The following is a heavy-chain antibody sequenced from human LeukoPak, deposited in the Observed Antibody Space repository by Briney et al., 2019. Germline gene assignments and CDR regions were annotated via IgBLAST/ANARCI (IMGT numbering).Heavy chain of an antibody. CDR2: IYYSGST. Sequence: SETLSLTCTVSGGSISSYYWSWIRQPPGKGLEWIGYIYYSGSTNYNPSLKSRVTISVDTSKNQFSLELSSVTAADTAVYYCARDSAGDYFDYWGQGTLVTVSS. D-gene: IGHD1-26*01. J-gene: IGHJ4*02. CDR1: GGSISSYY. CDR3: ARDSAGDYFDY. V-gene: IGHV4-59*01.